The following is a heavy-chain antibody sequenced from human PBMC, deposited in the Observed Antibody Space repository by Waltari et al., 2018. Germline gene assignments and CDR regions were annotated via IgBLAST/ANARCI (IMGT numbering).Heavy chain of an antibody. CDR1: GGSISSYY. CDR3: ARGAVYFDY. J-gene: IGHJ4*02. CDR2: IYYSGST. Sequence: QVQLQASGPGLVKPSETLSLTCTVSGGSISSYYWSWIRQPPGKGLEWIGYIYYSGSTNYNPSLKSRVTISVDTSKNQFSLKLSSVTAADTAVYYCARGAVYFDYWGQGTLVTVSS. V-gene: IGHV4-59*01.